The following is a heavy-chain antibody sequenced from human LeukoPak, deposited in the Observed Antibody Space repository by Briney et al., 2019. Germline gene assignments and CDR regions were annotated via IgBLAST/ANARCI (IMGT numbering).Heavy chain of an antibody. V-gene: IGHV3-9*01. J-gene: IGHJ4*02. CDR2: ISWNSGSI. Sequence: PGGSLRLSCAASGFTFDDYAMHWVRQAPGKGLEWVSGISWNSGSIGYADSVKGRFTISRDNAKNSLYLQMNSLRAEDTALYYCAKGRRDSSSWYVDFDYWGQGTLVTVSS. CDR1: GFTFDDYA. CDR3: AKGRRDSSSWYVDFDY. D-gene: IGHD6-13*01.